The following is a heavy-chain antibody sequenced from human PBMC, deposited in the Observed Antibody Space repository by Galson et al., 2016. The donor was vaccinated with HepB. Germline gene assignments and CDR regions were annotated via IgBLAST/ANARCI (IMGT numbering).Heavy chain of an antibody. V-gene: IGHV4-34*01. J-gene: IGHJ4*02. CDR3: ARLNIAVAAV. D-gene: IGHD6-19*01. CDR1: GESFSGYF. CDR2: VNHSGST. Sequence: EPLSLTCTVYGESFSGYFWTWIRQPPGKGLEWIGEVNHSGSTNYNPSLKSRVTISVDTSKNQFSLNLNSVTAADTAVYYCARLNIAVAAVWGQGTLVTVPS.